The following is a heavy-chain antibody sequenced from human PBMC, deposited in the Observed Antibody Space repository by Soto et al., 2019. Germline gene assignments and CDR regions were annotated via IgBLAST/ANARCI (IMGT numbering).Heavy chain of an antibody. CDR3: ASNRKNYYDYYMDV. J-gene: IGHJ6*03. V-gene: IGHV3-66*01. CDR2: IYSGGST. Sequence: EVQLVESGGGLVQPGGSLRLSCAASGFTVSSNFMSWVRQAPGKGLEWVSIIYSGGSTYYADSVKGRFTISRDNSKNTLSLQMNSLRAEDTAVYYCASNRKNYYDYYMDVWGKGTTVTVSS. CDR1: GFTVSSNF.